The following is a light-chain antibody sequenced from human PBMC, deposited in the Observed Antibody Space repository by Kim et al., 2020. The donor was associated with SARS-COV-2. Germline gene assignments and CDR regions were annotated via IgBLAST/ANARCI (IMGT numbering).Light chain of an antibody. J-gene: IGKJ1*01. V-gene: IGKV3-15*01. CDR3: QQYNNWPLT. CDR1: QSVSSD. Sequence: VAPGDSATLSCRPSQSVSSDLAWYQQKPDQAPRLLIYGASTRATGIPARFSGSGSGTEFTLTISSLQSEDFAVYYCQQYNNWPLTFGQGTKVDIK. CDR2: GAS.